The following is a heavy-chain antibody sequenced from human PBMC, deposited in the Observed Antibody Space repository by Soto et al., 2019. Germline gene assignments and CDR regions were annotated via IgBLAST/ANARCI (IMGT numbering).Heavy chain of an antibody. CDR3: SIVMTEVTTFVYYYCGMDV. J-gene: IGHJ6*02. V-gene: IGHV4-34*01. D-gene: IGHD4-17*01. CDR2: IDHRGRT. Sequence: SETLSLTCAVDGGSLRGYYWSWIRQPPGKGLEWIGEIDHRGRTNYNPSLKRRVTISVDTANNQFSLKLSSVTAADMDVYSCSIVMTEVTTFVYYYCGMDVWGQGTTVTVSS. CDR1: GGSLRGYY.